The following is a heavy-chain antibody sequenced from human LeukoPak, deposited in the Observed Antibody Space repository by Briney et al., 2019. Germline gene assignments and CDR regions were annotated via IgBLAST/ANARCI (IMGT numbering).Heavy chain of an antibody. J-gene: IGHJ4*02. CDR1: GYTFTGYY. Sequence: GASVKVSCKASGYTFTGYYMHWVRQAPGQGLEWMGWINPNSGGTNYAQKFQGRATMTRDTSISTAYMELSRLRSDDTAVYYCARGPKRITIFGASYYFDYWGQGTLVTVSS. CDR3: ARGPKRITIFGASYYFDY. D-gene: IGHD3-3*01. V-gene: IGHV1-2*02. CDR2: INPNSGGT.